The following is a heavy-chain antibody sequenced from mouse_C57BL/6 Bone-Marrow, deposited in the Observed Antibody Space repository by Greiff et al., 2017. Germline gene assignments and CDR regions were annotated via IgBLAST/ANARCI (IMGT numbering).Heavy chain of an antibody. CDR1: GYTFTSYW. J-gene: IGHJ2*01. CDR3: ARGAYDGSSYYFDY. Sequence: QVQLQQPGAELVMPGASVKLSCKASGYTFTSYWMHWVKQRPGQGLEWIGEIDPSDSYTNYNQKFKGKSTLTVDKSSSTAYMQLSSLTSEDSAVYYCARGAYDGSSYYFDYWGQGTTLTVSS. D-gene: IGHD2-3*01. CDR2: IDPSDSYT. V-gene: IGHV1-69*01.